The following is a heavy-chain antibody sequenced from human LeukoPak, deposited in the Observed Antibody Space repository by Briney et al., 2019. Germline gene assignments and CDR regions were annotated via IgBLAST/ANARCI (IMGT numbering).Heavy chain of an antibody. CDR2: ISYDGSNK. CDR3: AQIHVGYFGY. CDR1: GFTFSSYA. V-gene: IGHV3-30*04. J-gene: IGHJ4*02. Sequence: GGSLRLSCAASGFTFSSYAMHWVRQAPGKGLEWVAVISYDGSNKYYADSVKGRFTISRDNSKNTLYLQMNSLRAEDTAVYYCAQIHVGYFGYWGQGTLVTVSS. D-gene: IGHD5-18*01.